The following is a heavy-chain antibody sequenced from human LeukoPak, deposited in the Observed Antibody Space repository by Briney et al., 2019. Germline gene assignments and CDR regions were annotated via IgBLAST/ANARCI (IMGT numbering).Heavy chain of an antibody. CDR2: ISGSGGST. D-gene: IGHD3-16*02. CDR1: GFTFSSYA. Sequence: GGSLGLSCAASGFTFSSYAMSWVRQAPGKGLEWVSAISGSGGSTYYADSVKGRFTISRDNSKNTLYLQMNSLRAEDTAVYYCAKNPGSYRLQHDYWGQGTLVTVSS. J-gene: IGHJ4*02. CDR3: AKNPGSYRLQHDY. V-gene: IGHV3-23*01.